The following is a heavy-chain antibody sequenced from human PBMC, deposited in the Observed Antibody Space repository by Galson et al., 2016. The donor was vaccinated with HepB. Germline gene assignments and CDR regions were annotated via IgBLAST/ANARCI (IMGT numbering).Heavy chain of an antibody. D-gene: IGHD1-26*01. CDR1: GFTFSTYA. J-gene: IGHJ4*02. CDR2: VSFDGSNT. CDR3: AKEGRVHSGSYSESRSDYFDY. V-gene: IGHV3-30-3*01. Sequence: SLRLSCAASGFTFSTYAMSWVRQAPGEGLEWVAGVSFDGSNTYYADSVKGRFTISRDNSKNTLYLQMSSLTTEDPAVYYCAKEGRVHSGSYSESRSDYFDYWGQGTLVTVSS.